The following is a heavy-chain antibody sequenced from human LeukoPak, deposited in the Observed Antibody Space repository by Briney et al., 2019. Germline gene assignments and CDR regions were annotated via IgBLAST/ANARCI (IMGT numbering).Heavy chain of an antibody. CDR1: GGSISSGDYY. Sequence: SQTLSLTCTVSGGSISSGDYYWSWIRQPPGKGPEWIGYIYYSGSTYYNPSLKSRVTISVDMSKNQFSLKLSSVTAADTAVYYCARDYLDILTGRNWFDPWGQGTLVTVSS. J-gene: IGHJ5*02. V-gene: IGHV4-30-4*01. D-gene: IGHD3-9*01. CDR2: IYYSGST. CDR3: ARDYLDILTGRNWFDP.